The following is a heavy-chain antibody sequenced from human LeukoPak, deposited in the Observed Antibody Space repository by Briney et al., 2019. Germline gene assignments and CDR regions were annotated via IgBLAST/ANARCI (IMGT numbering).Heavy chain of an antibody. J-gene: IGHJ4*02. CDR2: ISDSGGRT. CDR3: AKRGVVIRVILVGFHKEANYFDS. Sequence: GGSLGLSCAVSGITLSNYGMSWVRQAPGKGLEWVAGISDSGGRTNYADSVKGRFTISRDNPKNTLYLQMNSLRAEDTAVYFCAKRGVVIRVILVGFHKEANYFDSWGQGALVTVSS. CDR1: GITLSNYG. V-gene: IGHV3-23*01. D-gene: IGHD3-10*01.